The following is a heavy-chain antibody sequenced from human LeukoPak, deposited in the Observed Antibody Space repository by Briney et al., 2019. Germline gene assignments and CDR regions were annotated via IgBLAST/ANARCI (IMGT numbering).Heavy chain of an antibody. J-gene: IGHJ4*02. CDR1: GYTFTAYY. D-gene: IGHD4-23*01. CDR3: ASGHSVDY. CDR2: VNPNTGDT. V-gene: IGHV1-2*02. Sequence: ASVKVSCKTSGYTFTAYYIHWVRQAPGQGLEWMGWVNPNTGDTNYAQKFQGRVTMTRDTSISTAYMELIRLRSGDTAIYYCASGHSVDYWGQGTLVTVSS.